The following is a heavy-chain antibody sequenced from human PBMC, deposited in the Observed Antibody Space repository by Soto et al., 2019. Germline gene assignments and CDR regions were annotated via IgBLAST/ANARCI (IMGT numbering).Heavy chain of an antibody. D-gene: IGHD6-19*01. J-gene: IGHJ4*02. CDR1: GFTFRRNW. V-gene: IGHV3-74*01. CDR2: INSDGSST. CDR3: ARDRGSGWYNYFDY. Sequence: EVQLVGSGGGLVQPGGSLRLSCAASGFTFRRNWMHWVRQAPGKGLVWVSRINSDGSSTSYADSVKGRFTISRDNAKNTLYLQMNTLRVEDTAVYYCARDRGSGWYNYFDYWGQGTLVTVSS.